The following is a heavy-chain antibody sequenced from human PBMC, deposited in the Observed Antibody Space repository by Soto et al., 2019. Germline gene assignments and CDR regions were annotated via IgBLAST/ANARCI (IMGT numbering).Heavy chain of an antibody. CDR3: ARSRSSSDFYYYGMDV. V-gene: IGHV1-2*04. D-gene: IGHD6-6*01. J-gene: IGHJ6*02. CDR2: INPNSGGT. Sequence: ASVKVSCKASGYTFTGYYMHWVRQAPGQGLEWMGWINPNSGGTNYAQKFQGWVTTTRDTSISTAYMELSRLRSDDTALYYCARSRSSSDFYYYGMDVWGQGTTVTVSS. CDR1: GYTFTGYY.